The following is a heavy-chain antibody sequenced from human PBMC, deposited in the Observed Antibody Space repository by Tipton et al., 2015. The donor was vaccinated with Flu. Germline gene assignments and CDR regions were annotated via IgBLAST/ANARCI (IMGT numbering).Heavy chain of an antibody. CDR1: GFSVSRNY. CDR3: GTYCGGDCYRAPIYYYGLDV. Sequence: GSLRLSCAASGFSVSRNYMSWVRQAPGKGPEWVSVIYSGGSTDYADSVKGRFTISRDNSKNTLYLQMNSLRAEDTAVYYCGTYCGGDCYRAPIYYYGLDVWGQGTTVTASS. V-gene: IGHV3-53*01. CDR2: IYSGGST. D-gene: IGHD2-21*02. J-gene: IGHJ6*02.